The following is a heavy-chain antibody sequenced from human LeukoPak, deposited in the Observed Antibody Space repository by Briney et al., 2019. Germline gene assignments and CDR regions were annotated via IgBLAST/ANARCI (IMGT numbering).Heavy chain of an antibody. V-gene: IGHV6-1*01. Sequence: SQTLSLTCAISGDSVSNNRATWIWIRQSPSRGLELLGRTYSRSKWYSDYAVSVKSRITIHPDTSKNLFSLHLNSVTPEDTAVYYCARVLTLGAFDIWGQGTMVTVSS. J-gene: IGHJ3*02. CDR3: ARVLTLGAFDI. CDR2: TYSRSKWYS. CDR1: GDSVSNNRAT.